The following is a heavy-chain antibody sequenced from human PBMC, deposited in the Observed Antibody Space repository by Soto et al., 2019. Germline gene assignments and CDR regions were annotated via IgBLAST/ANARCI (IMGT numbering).Heavy chain of an antibody. D-gene: IGHD3-22*01. CDR2: IYTSGST. J-gene: IGHJ5*01. Sequence: SETLSLTCTVSGGSISSYYWSWIRQPAGKGLEWIGCIYTSGSTNYNPSLKSRVTMSVDTSKNQFSLKLSSVTAADTAVYYCVRERGCGYYQRSSNWFDPWGQGTPVTVSS. CDR1: GGSISSYY. CDR3: VRERGCGYYQRSSNWFDP. V-gene: IGHV4-4*07.